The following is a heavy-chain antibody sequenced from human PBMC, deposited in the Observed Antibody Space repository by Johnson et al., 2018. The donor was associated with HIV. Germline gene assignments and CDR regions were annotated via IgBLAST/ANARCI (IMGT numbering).Heavy chain of an antibody. D-gene: IGHD6-6*01. CDR2: ISYDGSNK. V-gene: IGHV3-30-3*01. Sequence: QVHLVESGGGVVQPGRSLRLSCAASGFTFSSYAMHWVRQAPGKGLEWVAVISYDGSNKYYADSVKGRFTISRDNSKNTLYLQMNSLRAEDTAVYYCARDGRGEQLVDQGDAFDIRGQGTMVTVSS. CDR3: ARDGRGEQLVDQGDAFDI. J-gene: IGHJ3*02. CDR1: GFTFSSYA.